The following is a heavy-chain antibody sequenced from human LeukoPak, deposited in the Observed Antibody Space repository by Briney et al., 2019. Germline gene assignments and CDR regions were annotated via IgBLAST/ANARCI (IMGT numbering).Heavy chain of an antibody. CDR3: ARSITMIVGVDAFDI. V-gene: IGHV4-38-2*01. CDR1: GYSISSGYY. CDR2: IYHSGST. Sequence: SETLSLTCAASGYSISSGYYWGWIRQPPGKGLEWIGSIYHSGSTYYNPSLKSRVTISVDTSKNQFSLKLSSVTAADTAVYYCARSITMIVGVDAFDIWGQGTMVTVSS. J-gene: IGHJ3*02. D-gene: IGHD3-22*01.